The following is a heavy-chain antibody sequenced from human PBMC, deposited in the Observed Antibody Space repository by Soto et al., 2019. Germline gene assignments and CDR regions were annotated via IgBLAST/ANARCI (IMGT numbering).Heavy chain of an antibody. V-gene: IGHV3-11*01. J-gene: IGHJ6*02. CDR2: ISSSGSTI. D-gene: IGHD3-3*01. CDR1: GFTFSDYY. Sequence: QVQLVESGGGLVKPGGSLRLSCAASGFTFSDYYMSWIRQAPGKGLEWVSYISSSGSTIYYADSVKCRFTISRYNAKNSLYLQKNSLGDENTAVYYCARAVYDFWSGYYLVGDYYYYCMEVWGQGTTVTVSS. CDR3: ARAVYDFWSGYYLVGDYYYYCMEV.